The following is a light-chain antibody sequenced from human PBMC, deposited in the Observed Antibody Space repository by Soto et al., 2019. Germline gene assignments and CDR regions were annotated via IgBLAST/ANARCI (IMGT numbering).Light chain of an antibody. V-gene: IGLV1-51*01. CDR2: DNG. Sequence: QSVLTPPPSVYAAPGQKVTLSCPGSSSNIGSNYVSWYQQLPGTAPKLLIYDNGKRPSGIPDRFSGSQSGTSATLGITGLQTGDEADYYCGTWDNSLSAVFGGGTKLTVL. CDR3: GTWDNSLSAV. CDR1: SSNIGSNY. J-gene: IGLJ2*01.